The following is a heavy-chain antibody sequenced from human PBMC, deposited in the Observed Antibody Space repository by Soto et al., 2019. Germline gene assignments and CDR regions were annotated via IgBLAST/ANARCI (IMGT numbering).Heavy chain of an antibody. CDR2: IKQDGSEK. CDR3: ARVTYYFCSGYYRWFVL. J-gene: IGHJ4*02. CDR1: GFTLSSYW. Sequence: GGSLRLSCAASGFTLSSYWMTWARQAPGKGLEWVANIKQDGSEKYYVDSVKGRFTISRDNAKNSLYLQMSSLRAEDTAVYYCARVTYYFCSGYYRWFVLCGQGPLVTVSS. D-gene: IGHD3-3*01. V-gene: IGHV3-7*05.